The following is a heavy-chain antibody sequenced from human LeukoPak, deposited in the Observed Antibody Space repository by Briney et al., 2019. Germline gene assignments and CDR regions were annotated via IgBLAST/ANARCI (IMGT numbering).Heavy chain of an antibody. CDR2: IKHDGSEK. CDR3: ARGKPAFDP. J-gene: IGHJ5*02. CDR1: GFIFTNYF. V-gene: IGHV3-7*01. Sequence: GGSLRLSCAASGFIFTNYFMSWVRQAPGKGLEWVASIKHDGSEKYYVDSVRGRFTISRDNAKNSLYLQMNSLRAEDTAVYYCARGKPAFDPWGQGTLVTVSS.